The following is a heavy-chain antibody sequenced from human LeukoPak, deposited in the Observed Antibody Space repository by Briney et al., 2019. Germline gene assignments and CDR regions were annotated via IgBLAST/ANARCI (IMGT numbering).Heavy chain of an antibody. CDR2: INHSGST. V-gene: IGHV4-38-2*02. CDR3: ARGQLAAAGYYYYYYMDV. Sequence: SETLSLTCIVSGYSISSGYYWSWIRQPPGKGLEWIGEINHSGSTNYNPSLKSRVTISVDTSKNQFSLKLSSVTAADTAVYYCARGQLAAAGYYYYYYMDVWGKGTTVTVSS. J-gene: IGHJ6*03. CDR1: GYSISSGYY. D-gene: IGHD6-13*01.